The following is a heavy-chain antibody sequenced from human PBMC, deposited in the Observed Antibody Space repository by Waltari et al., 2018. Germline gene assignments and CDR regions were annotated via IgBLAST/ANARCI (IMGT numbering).Heavy chain of an antibody. CDR1: GGSISSSSYY. V-gene: IGHV4-39*01. D-gene: IGHD6-13*01. CDR3: ARGRQQLVDFDY. CDR2: FHYSGST. J-gene: IGHJ4*02. Sequence: QLQLQESGPGLVKPSETLSLTCTVSGGSISSSSYYWGWIRQPPGKGLGWIGRFHYSGSTYYNPALKSRVTISVDTSKNQFSLKLSSVTAADTAVYYCARGRQQLVDFDYWGQGTLVTVSS.